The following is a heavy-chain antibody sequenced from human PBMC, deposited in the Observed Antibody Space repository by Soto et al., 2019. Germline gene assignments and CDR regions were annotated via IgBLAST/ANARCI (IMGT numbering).Heavy chain of an antibody. CDR3: AKDLYSGSYSSYYFHH. J-gene: IGHJ4*02. D-gene: IGHD1-26*01. Sequence: GGSLRLSCAASGFTFKSFAMHWVRQAPGKGLEWVAFISDDGSNQYFADSVTGRCTISRDNSENTVSLQIDSLRPGDTAVYYCAKDLYSGSYSSYYFHHWGQGILVTVSS. CDR1: GFTFKSFA. CDR2: ISDDGSNQ. V-gene: IGHV3-30*18.